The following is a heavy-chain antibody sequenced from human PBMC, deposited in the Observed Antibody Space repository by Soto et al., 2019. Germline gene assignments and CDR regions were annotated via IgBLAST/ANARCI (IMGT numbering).Heavy chain of an antibody. CDR3: AKDLAAPARYYYDD. V-gene: IGHV3-30*18. Sequence: GGFLRLSCAASGFTFSSYAMHWVRQAPGKGLEWVAVISNDGRDKHHADSVKGRFTISRDNSKNTLYLQMSSLRTEDTAVYLRAKDLAAPARYYYDDWGQGALVTVSS. J-gene: IGHJ4*02. CDR2: ISNDGRDK. CDR1: GFTFSSYA. D-gene: IGHD3-3*02.